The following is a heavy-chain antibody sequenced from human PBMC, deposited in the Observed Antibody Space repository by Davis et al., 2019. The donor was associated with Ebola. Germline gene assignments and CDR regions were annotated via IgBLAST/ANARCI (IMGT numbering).Heavy chain of an antibody. D-gene: IGHD3-10*01. CDR1: GYSFTTYW. Sequence: GESLKISCKVSGYSFTTYWIGWVRQMPGKGLEWMGTVYPGDSDTRYSPSFQGHVTISAEKSSNTAYLQWSSLKASDTAIYHCARWGSYHGSGIQILHYYGMDVGGQGTTVTVSS. CDR3: ARWGSYHGSGIQILHYYGMDV. CDR2: VYPGDSDT. J-gene: IGHJ6*02. V-gene: IGHV5-51*01.